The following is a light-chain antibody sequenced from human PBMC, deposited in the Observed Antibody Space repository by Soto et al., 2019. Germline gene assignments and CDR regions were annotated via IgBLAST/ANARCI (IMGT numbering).Light chain of an antibody. CDR1: QSVSSSY. J-gene: IGKJ2*01. CDR2: GAS. CDR3: QQYGSSPYT. Sequence: EIVLTQSPGTLSLSPGERATLSCRASQSVSSSYLAWYQQKPGQAPRLLIYGASSRATGIPDRFSGSGSGTDFTLTISRVAPEDFAVYYCQQYGSSPYTLGQGTKLEIK. V-gene: IGKV3-20*01.